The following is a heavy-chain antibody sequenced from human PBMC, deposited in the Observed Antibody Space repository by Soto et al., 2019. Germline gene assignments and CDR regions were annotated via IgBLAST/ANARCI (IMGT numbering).Heavy chain of an antibody. J-gene: IGHJ6*02. CDR3: ARAVYCTTANCWDDFHYYNIDV. D-gene: IGHD2-2*01. CDR1: GGSISSYY. V-gene: IGHV4-4*07. Sequence: SETLSLTCTVSGGSISSYYWSWIRQPAGKGLEWIGRIYSSGSSNYSPSLKSPVTMSVDTSKNQFSLKLNSVTAADTAVYYCARAVYCTTANCWDDFHYYNIDVWGQGTAVTVSS. CDR2: IYSSGSS.